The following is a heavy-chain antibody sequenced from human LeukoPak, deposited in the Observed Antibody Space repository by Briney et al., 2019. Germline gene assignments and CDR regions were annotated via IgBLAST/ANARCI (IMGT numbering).Heavy chain of an antibody. V-gene: IGHV1-18*01. D-gene: IGHD3-9*01. CDR3: AKTRGEYDILTLDY. CDR1: GYTFTSYG. J-gene: IGHJ4*02. CDR2: ISAYNGNT. Sequence: ASVKVSCKASGYTFTSYGISWVRQAPGQGLEWMGWISAYNGNTNYAQKFQGRVTITADKSTSTAYMELSSLRSEDTAVYYCAKTRGEYDILTLDYWGQGTLVTVSS.